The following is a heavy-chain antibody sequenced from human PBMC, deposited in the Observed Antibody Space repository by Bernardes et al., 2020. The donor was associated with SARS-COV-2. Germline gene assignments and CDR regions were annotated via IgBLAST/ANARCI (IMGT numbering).Heavy chain of an antibody. V-gene: IGHV3-74*01. J-gene: IGHJ6*02. CDR2: ISDDGATT. D-gene: IGHD6-6*01. Sequence: GGSLRLSCAASGFILSNYWLHWVRQVPGKGLVWVSRISDDGATTTYADSVKGRFTISRDNSKNTLYLQMKSLRAEDTAVYYCAKNAKYSSSSMDVWGQGTTVTVSS. CDR3: AKNAKYSSSSMDV. CDR1: GFILSNYW.